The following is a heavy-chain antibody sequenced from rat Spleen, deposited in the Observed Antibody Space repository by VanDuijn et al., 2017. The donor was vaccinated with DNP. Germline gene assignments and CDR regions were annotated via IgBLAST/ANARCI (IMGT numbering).Heavy chain of an antibody. J-gene: IGHJ2*01. CDR3: ARGGRSYFDY. D-gene: IGHD1-11*01. Sequence: EGQLVESGGGLVQPGRSLKLPCAASGFTFSTYYMAWVRQAPTKGLEWVASISTSGGSTYYRDSVQGRFTVSRDNAKSSLYLQMDSLRSEDTATYYCARGGRSYFDYWGQGVMVTVSS. V-gene: IGHV5-25*01. CDR2: ISTSGGST. CDR1: GFTFSTYY.